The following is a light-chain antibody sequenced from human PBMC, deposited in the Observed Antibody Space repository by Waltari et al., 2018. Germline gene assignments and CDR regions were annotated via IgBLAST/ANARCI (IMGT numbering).Light chain of an antibody. CDR1: SSDGGGYKY. Sequence: QSALTQPASVSGSPGQSITISCTGTSSDGGGYKYVSWYQQHPGKAPKLMIYDVSNRPSGVSNRFSGSKSGNTASLTISGLQAEDEADYYCSSYTSSSTPVFGGGTKLTVL. J-gene: IGLJ3*02. V-gene: IGLV2-14*03. CDR2: DVS. CDR3: SSYTSSSTPV.